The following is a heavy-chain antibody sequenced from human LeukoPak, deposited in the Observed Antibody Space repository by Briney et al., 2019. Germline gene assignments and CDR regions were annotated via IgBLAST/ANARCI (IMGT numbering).Heavy chain of an antibody. CDR2: INWNGGST. CDR3: ARQTWSGYSWFGP. CDR1: GFISDDYG. Sequence: GGSLRLSCAASGFISDDYGMSWVRQAPGKGLEWVSGINWNGGSTGYADSVKGRFTISRDNAKNSLYLQMNSLRAEDTALYYCARQTWSGYSWFGPWGQGTLVTVSS. V-gene: IGHV3-20*04. D-gene: IGHD3-3*01. J-gene: IGHJ5*02.